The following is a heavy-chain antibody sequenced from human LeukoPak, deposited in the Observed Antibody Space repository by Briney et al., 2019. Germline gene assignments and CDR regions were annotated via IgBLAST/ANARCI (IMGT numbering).Heavy chain of an antibody. J-gene: IGHJ4*02. CDR2: IRYDGSNK. CDR3: AKACRWELTPIDY. V-gene: IGHV3-30*02. CDR1: GFTFSSYG. Sequence: PGGSLRLSCAASGFTFSSYGMHWVRQAPGKGLEWVAFIRYDGSNKYYADSVKGRFTISRDNSKNTLYLQMNSLRAEDTAVYYCAKACRWELTPIDYWGQGTLVTVSS. D-gene: IGHD1-26*01.